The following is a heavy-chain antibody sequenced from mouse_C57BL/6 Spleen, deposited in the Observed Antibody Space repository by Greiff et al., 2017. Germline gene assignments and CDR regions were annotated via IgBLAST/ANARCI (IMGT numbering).Heavy chain of an antibody. CDR1: GFSLTSYG. J-gene: IGHJ4*01. Sequence: VHLVESGPGLVAPSQSLSITCTVSGFSLTSYGVSWVRQPPGKGLEWLGVIWGDGSTNYHSALIYRLSISKDNSKSQVFLKLNLRQTDDTASYNCANAGGDNSGYVYYAMDDWGQGTSVTVSS. V-gene: IGHV2-3*01. CDR3: ANAGGDNSGYVYYAMDD. D-gene: IGHD3-2*02. CDR2: IWGDGST.